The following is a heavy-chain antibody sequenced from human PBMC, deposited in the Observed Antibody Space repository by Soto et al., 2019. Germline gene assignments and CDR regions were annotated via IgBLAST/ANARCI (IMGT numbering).Heavy chain of an antibody. D-gene: IGHD3-3*01. CDR2: IYYSGST. V-gene: IGHV4-59*01. J-gene: IGHJ5*02. CDR3: ARDLVHYDFWSGYYNWFDP. CDR1: GGSISSYY. Sequence: SETLSLTCTVSGGSISSYYWSWIRQPPGKGLEWIGYIYYSGSTNYNPSLKSRVTISVDTSKNQFSLKLSSVTAADTAVYYCARDLVHYDFWSGYYNWFDPGAREPWSPSPQ.